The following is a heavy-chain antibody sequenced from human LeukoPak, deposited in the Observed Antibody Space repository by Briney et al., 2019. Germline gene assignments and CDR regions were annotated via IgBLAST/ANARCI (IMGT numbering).Heavy chain of an antibody. V-gene: IGHV3-48*04. J-gene: IGHJ4*02. D-gene: IGHD3-10*01. CDR1: GFTFSTYG. CDR2: ISSSGSTI. CDR3: ARQDGSGFVRYYFDY. Sequence: GGSLRHSCAASGFTFSTYGMAWVRQAPGKGLEWVSYISSSGSTIYYADSVKGRFTISRDNAKNSLYLQMNSLRAEDTAVYYCARQDGSGFVRYYFDYWGQGTLVTVSS.